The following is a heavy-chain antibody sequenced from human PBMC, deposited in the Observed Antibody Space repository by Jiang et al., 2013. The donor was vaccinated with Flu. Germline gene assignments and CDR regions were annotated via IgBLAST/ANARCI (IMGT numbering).Heavy chain of an antibody. V-gene: IGHV3-30*02. J-gene: IGHJ4*02. D-gene: IGHD2-15*01. CDR3: AKARSIVVVVAATPGDY. Sequence: KYYADSVKGRFTISRDNSKNTLYLQMNSLRAEDTAVYYCAKARSIVVVVAATPGDYWGQGTLVTVSS. CDR2: K.